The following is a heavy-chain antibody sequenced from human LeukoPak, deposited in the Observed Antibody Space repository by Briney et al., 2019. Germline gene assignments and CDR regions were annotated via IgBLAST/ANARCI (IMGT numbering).Heavy chain of an antibody. D-gene: IGHD2-15*01. J-gene: IGHJ4*02. V-gene: IGHV1-18*04. CDR1: SYTFTSYG. CDR2: IRAYNGNT. CDR3: ARHSARYCSGGSCYSNY. Sequence: ASVKVSCKASSYTFTSYGTSWVRQAPGQGLEWIGWIRAYNGNTNYAQKLQGRVTMTTDTSTSTAYMELRSLRSDDTAVYYCARHSARYCSGGSCYSNYWGEGTLVTVSS.